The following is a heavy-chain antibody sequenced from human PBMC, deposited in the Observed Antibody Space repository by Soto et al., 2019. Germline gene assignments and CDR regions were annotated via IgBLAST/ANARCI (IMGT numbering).Heavy chain of an antibody. V-gene: IGHV5-10-1*01. J-gene: IGHJ6*02. CDR3: ARWLYSGMDV. CDR2: VDPSDSYT. D-gene: IGHD2-8*01. Sequence: PGESLKISCKGSVYSFTSYWISWVRQMPGKGLEWMGRVDPSDSYTNYSPSFQGHVTISADKSISTAYLQWSSLKASDTAMYYCARWLYSGMDVWGQGTTVTVSS. CDR1: VYSFTSYW.